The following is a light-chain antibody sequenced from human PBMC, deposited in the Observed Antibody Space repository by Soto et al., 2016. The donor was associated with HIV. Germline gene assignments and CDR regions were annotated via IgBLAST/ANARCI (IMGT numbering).Light chain of an antibody. CDR1: QGISSY. V-gene: IGKV1-8*01. J-gene: IGKJ1*01. CDR2: TAS. Sequence: AIRMTQSPSSLSASTGDRVTITCRASQGISSYLAWYQQKPGKAPNLLIYTASTLQSGVPSRFSGSGSGTDFTLTISSLQPEDFATYYCQQANSFPWTFGHGTKVEIK. CDR3: QQANSFPWT.